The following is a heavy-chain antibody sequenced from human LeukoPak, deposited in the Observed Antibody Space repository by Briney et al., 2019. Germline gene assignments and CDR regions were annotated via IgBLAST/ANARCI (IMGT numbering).Heavy chain of an antibody. Sequence: SETLSLTCTVSGGSISSSSYCWGWIRQPPGKGLEWIGRIYYSGTTYYNPSLKSRVTISTDTSKNQLSLKLSSVTAADTAVYYCARAEGITGYDYWGQGTLVTVSS. V-gene: IGHV4-39*07. CDR3: ARAEGITGYDY. J-gene: IGHJ4*02. CDR2: IYYSGTT. D-gene: IGHD1-20*01. CDR1: GGSISSSSYC.